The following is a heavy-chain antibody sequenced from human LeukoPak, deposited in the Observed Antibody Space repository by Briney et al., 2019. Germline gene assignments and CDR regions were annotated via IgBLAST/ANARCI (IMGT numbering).Heavy chain of an antibody. Sequence: GGSLRLSCAASGFTFSSYAMSWVRQAPGKGLEWVSAISGSGGSTYYADSVKGRFTISRDNSKNTLYLQMNSLKTEDTAVYYCSQMGVLDSSGWYGDFDYWGQGTLVTVSS. CDR1: GFTFSSYA. CDR3: SQMGVLDSSGWYGDFDY. J-gene: IGHJ4*02. CDR2: ISGSGGST. D-gene: IGHD6-19*01. V-gene: IGHV3-23*01.